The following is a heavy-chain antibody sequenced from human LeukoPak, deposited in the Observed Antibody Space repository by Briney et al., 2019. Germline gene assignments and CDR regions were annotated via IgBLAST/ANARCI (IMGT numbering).Heavy chain of an antibody. Sequence: GGSLRLSCAASGFTFSSYGMHWVRQAPGKGLEWVAVISYDGSNKYYADSVKGRFTISRDNSKNTLYLQMNSLRAEDTAVYYCAKDHYGSGVDYWGQGTLVTVSS. CDR1: GFTFSSYG. V-gene: IGHV3-30*18. D-gene: IGHD3-10*01. CDR3: AKDHYGSGVDY. J-gene: IGHJ4*02. CDR2: ISYDGSNK.